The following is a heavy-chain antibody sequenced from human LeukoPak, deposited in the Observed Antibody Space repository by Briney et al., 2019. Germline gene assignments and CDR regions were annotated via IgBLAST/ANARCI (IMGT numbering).Heavy chain of an antibody. CDR3: ARGPWIVGAPYYFDS. J-gene: IGHJ4*02. CDR2: INPNSGRT. D-gene: IGHD1-26*01. CDR1: GYTFIGYY. V-gene: IGHV1-2*02. Sequence: ASVKVSFKASGYTFIGYYMHWVRQAPGQWLEWMGWINPNSGRTNDAQKSRGRVTTTRDTSISTAHMELSRLRSDDPAVYYCARGPWIVGAPYYFDSWGQRALVTVSS.